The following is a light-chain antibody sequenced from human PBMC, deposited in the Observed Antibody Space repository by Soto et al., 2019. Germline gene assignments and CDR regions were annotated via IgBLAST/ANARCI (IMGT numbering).Light chain of an antibody. V-gene: IGLV8-61*01. CDR3: VLYMGSGISV. CDR1: SGSVSTSYY. CDR2: STN. Sequence: QTVVTQEPSFSVSPGRTVTLTCGLSSGSVSTSYYPSWYQQTPGQAPRTLIYSTNTRSSGVPERFSGSILGNKAALTITGAQADDESDCYCVLYMGSGISVFGGGTKLTVL. J-gene: IGLJ2*01.